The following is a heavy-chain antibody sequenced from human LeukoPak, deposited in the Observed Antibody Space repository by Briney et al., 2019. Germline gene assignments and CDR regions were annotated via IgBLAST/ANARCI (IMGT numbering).Heavy chain of an antibody. CDR3: ARRPIAAGNNWFDP. CDR1: GGSISSAAYY. Sequence: QTLSLTCTVSGGSISSAAYYWGWVRQPPGKGLDWIGSIYYTGTTYYSPSLQTRATLSFDTSKNQFSLKLTSVTAADTAVYFCARRPIAAGNNWFDPWGQGTLVTVSS. CDR2: IYYTGTT. J-gene: IGHJ5*02. V-gene: IGHV4-39*01. D-gene: IGHD6-13*01.